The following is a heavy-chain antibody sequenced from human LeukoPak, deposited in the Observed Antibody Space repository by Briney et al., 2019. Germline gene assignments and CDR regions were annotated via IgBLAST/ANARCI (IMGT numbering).Heavy chain of an antibody. Sequence: GGSLRLSCSASGFPFSSYAMHWVRQAPGKGLEYVSAISDSGGSTYYADSVKGRFTISRDNSKNTLYLQMNSLRAEDTAVYYCTKEVGPPDYWGQGTLVTVSS. J-gene: IGHJ4*02. CDR3: TKEVGPPDY. D-gene: IGHD2-2*01. CDR1: GFPFSSYA. CDR2: ISDSGGST. V-gene: IGHV3-64*04.